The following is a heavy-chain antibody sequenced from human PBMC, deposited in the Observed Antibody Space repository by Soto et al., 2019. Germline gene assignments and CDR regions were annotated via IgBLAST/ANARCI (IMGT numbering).Heavy chain of an antibody. D-gene: IGHD4-17*01. CDR2: IIASGTYS. J-gene: IGHJ3*01. CDR1: GFTFSDYA. CDR3: AKDPNGDYIGAFDF. V-gene: IGHV3-23*01. Sequence: HLLESGGGLVQPGGSLRLSCAASGFTFSDYAMTWVRQAPGKGLEWVSGIIASGTYSKYADSVNGRFTISRDNAKNTLYLQMNGLRVEDPAVYFCAKDPNGDYIGAFDFWGQGTMVTVSS.